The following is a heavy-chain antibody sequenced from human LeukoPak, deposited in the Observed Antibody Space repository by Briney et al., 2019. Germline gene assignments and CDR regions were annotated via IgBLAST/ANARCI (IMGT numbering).Heavy chain of an antibody. Sequence: SETLSLTCAVYGGSFSADYWNWIRQPPGKGLEWIGSIYHTGTAYYNPSLRSRVAMSVDTSKNQFSLNLSSVTAADTAVYYCARDWGTPMAHTDHWGQGTLVTVSS. D-gene: IGHD3-16*01. J-gene: IGHJ5*02. CDR2: IYHTGTA. V-gene: IGHV4-34*01. CDR3: ARDWGTPMAHTDH. CDR1: GGSFSADY.